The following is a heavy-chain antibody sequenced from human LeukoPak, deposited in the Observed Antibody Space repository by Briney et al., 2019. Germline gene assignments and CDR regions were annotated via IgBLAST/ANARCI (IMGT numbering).Heavy chain of an antibody. J-gene: IGHJ4*02. CDR1: GFTFSSYS. D-gene: IGHD3-3*01. CDR3: ARVGFYDFWSGINFFDY. CDR2: ITSSSST. V-gene: IGHV3-21*01. Sequence: GGSLRLSCAASGFTFSSYSVNWVRQAPGKGLERVSSITSSSSTYYSDSVKGRFTISRDNAKNSLYPQMNSLRVEDTAVYYCARVGFYDFWSGINFFDYWGQGTLVTVSS.